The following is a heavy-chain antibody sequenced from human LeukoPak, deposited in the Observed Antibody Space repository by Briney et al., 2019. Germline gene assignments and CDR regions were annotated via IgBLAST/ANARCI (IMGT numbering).Heavy chain of an antibody. CDR3: ARDRGAAAKRYFDY. CDR2: INPNSGGT. J-gene: IGHJ4*02. D-gene: IGHD6-13*01. CDR1: GGTFSSYA. V-gene: IGHV1-2*02. Sequence: ASVKVSCKASGGTFSSYAISWVRQAPGQGLEWMGWINPNSGGTNYAQKFQGRVTMTRDTSISTAYMELSRLRSDDTAVYYCARDRGAAAKRYFDYWGQGTLVTVSS.